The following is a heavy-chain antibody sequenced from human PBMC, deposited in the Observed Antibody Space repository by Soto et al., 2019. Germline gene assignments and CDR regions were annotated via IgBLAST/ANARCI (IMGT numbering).Heavy chain of an antibody. V-gene: IGHV3-33*01. CDR2: IWYDGSNK. D-gene: IGHD4-17*01. J-gene: IGHJ4*02. Sequence: QVQLVESGGGVVQPGRSLRLSCAASGFTFSSYGMHWVRQAPGKGLEWVAVIWYDGSNKYYADSVKGRFTIARDNSKNTLYLQMNSRRAEDKAVYYCARDDYGDYPLDYWGQGTLVTVSS. CDR1: GFTFSSYG. CDR3: ARDDYGDYPLDY.